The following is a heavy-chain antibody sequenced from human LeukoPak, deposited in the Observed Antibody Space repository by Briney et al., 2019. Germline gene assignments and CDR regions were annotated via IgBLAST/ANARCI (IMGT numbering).Heavy chain of an antibody. D-gene: IGHD3-22*01. CDR2: ISGSGDST. J-gene: IGHJ5*02. CDR1: GFTFSSYE. Sequence: GGSLRLSCAASGFTFSSYEMNWVRQAPGKGLEWVSAISGSGDSTYYADSVKGRFTIPRDNSKNTLYLQMNSLRAEDTAVYYCAKDSFDSSGYYYPNWFDPWGQGTLVTVSS. V-gene: IGHV3-23*01. CDR3: AKDSFDSSGYYYPNWFDP.